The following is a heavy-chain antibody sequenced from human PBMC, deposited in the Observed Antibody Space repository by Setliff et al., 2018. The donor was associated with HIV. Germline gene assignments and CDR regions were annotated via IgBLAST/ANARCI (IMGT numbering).Heavy chain of an antibody. CDR2: VYSTGST. D-gene: IGHD6-19*01. Sequence: SETLSLTCTVSGGSINNYYWSWIRQPPGKALEWIGYVYSTGSTNYKSSLKSRVTISVDRSKNQFSLKLSSVTAADTAVYYCARDNSAWAFDYWGQGTLVTVSS. J-gene: IGHJ4*02. CDR1: GGSINNYY. CDR3: ARDNSAWAFDY. V-gene: IGHV4-4*08.